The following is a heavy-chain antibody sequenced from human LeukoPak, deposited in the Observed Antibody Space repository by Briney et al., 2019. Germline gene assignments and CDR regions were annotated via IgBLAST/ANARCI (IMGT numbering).Heavy chain of an antibody. CDR2: IIPIFGTA. V-gene: IGHV1-69*05. CDR3: ARDRATTVTKSFAFDI. J-gene: IGHJ3*02. CDR1: GGTFSNYA. D-gene: IGHD4-17*01. Sequence: SVKVSCKASGGTFSNYAISWVRQAPGQGLEWMGGIIPIFGTANYAQKLQGRVTITTDESTSTAHMELSSLRSEDTAVYYCARDRATTVTKSFAFDIWGQGTMVTVSS.